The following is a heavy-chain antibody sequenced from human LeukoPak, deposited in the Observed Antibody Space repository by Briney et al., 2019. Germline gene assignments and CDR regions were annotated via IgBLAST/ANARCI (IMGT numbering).Heavy chain of an antibody. J-gene: IGHJ3*02. Sequence: ASVKVSCKASGYTFTGYYMHWVRQAPGQGLEWMGWINPNSGGTNYAQKFQGRVTITRNTSISTAYMELSSLRSEDTAVYYCARVDYSNDFDIWGQGTMVTVSS. CDR2: INPNSGGT. V-gene: IGHV1-2*02. D-gene: IGHD4-11*01. CDR1: GYTFTGYY. CDR3: ARVDYSNDFDI.